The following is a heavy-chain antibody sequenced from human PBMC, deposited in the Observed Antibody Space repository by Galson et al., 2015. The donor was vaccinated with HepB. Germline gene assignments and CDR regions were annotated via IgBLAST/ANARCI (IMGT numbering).Heavy chain of an antibody. CDR2: IGYDGINK. CDR3: ARGGISYRHFDY. V-gene: IGHV3-33*01. Sequence: AGTRFCFGSYVTHWARQAPGKGLEWVTVIGYDGINKYYTDSVKGRFTISRDNSKNTVYLQMNSLRADNTAEYFCARGGISYRHFDYWGQGTLVTVSS. CDR1: RFCFGSYV. D-gene: IGHD2/OR15-2a*01. J-gene: IGHJ4*02.